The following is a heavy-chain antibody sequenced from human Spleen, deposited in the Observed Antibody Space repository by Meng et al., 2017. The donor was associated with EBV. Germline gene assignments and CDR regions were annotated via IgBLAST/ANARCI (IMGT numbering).Heavy chain of an antibody. J-gene: IGHJ4*02. CDR1: GFTFSDVY. Sequence: HVPLGASGGGLVKHGGSLRLSCAASGFTFSDVYMSWIRQALSGSDSTIYYADSVKGRFTISRDNAKNTLYLQMDSLRAEDTAVYYCVRDYGSYTGYDKGYFDYWGQGTLVTVSS. V-gene: IGHV3-11*04. D-gene: IGHD5-12*01. CDR3: VRDYGSYTGYDKGYFDY. CDR2: GSDSTI.